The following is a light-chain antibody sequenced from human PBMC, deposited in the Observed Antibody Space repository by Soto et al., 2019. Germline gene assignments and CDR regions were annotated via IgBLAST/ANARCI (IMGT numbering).Light chain of an antibody. J-gene: IGKJ5*01. Sequence: DFVMTQSPDSLAVSLGERATINCKSSQSVLSSSNNKNFLAWFQQKPGQPPKLLISWASTRESGVPDRFSGSGSGKDFTLTISSLQAEDLAIYYCQQYHSDPITFGQGTRLEIK. CDR3: QQYHSDPIT. CDR1: QSVLSSSNNKNF. CDR2: WAS. V-gene: IGKV4-1*01.